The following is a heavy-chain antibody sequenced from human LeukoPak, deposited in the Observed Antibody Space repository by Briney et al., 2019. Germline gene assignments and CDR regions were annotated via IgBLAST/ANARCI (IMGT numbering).Heavy chain of an antibody. J-gene: IGHJ6*03. CDR2: ISSSSSYI. CDR3: AKPGTAYYYYYYMDV. D-gene: IGHD1-1*01. CDR1: GFTFSSYS. V-gene: IGHV3-21*01. Sequence: GGSLRLSCAASGFTFSSYSMNWVRQAPGKGLEWVSSISSSSSYIYYADSVKGRFTISRDNAKNSLYLQMNSLRAEDTAVYYCAKPGTAYYYYYYMDVWGKGTTVTISS.